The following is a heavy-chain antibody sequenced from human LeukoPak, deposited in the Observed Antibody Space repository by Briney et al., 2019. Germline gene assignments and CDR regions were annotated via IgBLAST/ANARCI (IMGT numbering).Heavy chain of an antibody. D-gene: IGHD3-22*01. J-gene: IGHJ3*02. CDR1: GYTFTSNG. CDR3: ASLKNSYDSSGYLVTDAFDI. V-gene: IGHV1-18*01. CDR2: ISAYNGNT. Sequence: GSVKVSCKASGYTFTSNGISWVRQAPGQGLEWMGWISAYNGNTNYEQKLQSRVTMTTDTSTSTAYMELRSLRSDDTAVYYCASLKNSYDSSGYLVTDAFDIWGQGTMVTVSS.